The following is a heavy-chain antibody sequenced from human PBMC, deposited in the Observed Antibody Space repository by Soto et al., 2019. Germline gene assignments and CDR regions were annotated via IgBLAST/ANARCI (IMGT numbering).Heavy chain of an antibody. J-gene: IGHJ6*02. CDR1: GDSVSSNSAA. D-gene: IGHD2-2*01. CDR3: ARARYCSSTSRFYYYYGMDV. V-gene: IGHV6-1*01. CDR2: TYYRSKWYN. Sequence: SQTLSLTCAISGDSVSSNSAAWNWIRQSPSRGLEWLGRTYYRSKWYNDYAVSVKSRITINPDTSKNQFSLQLNSVTPEDTAVYYCARARYCSSTSRFYYYYGMDVWGQGTTVTVSS.